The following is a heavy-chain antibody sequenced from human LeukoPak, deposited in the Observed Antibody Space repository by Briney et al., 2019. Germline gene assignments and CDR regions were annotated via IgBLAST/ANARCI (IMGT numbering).Heavy chain of an antibody. Sequence: SQTLSLTCTVSGGSISSGGYYWSWIRQHPGKGLKWIGYIYYSGSTYYNPSLKSRVTISVDTSKNQFSLKLSSVTAADTAMYYCASGGYSYGFDYWGQGTLVTVSS. J-gene: IGHJ4*02. D-gene: IGHD5-18*01. CDR1: GGSISSGGYY. CDR3: ASGGYSYGFDY. V-gene: IGHV4-31*03. CDR2: IYYSGST.